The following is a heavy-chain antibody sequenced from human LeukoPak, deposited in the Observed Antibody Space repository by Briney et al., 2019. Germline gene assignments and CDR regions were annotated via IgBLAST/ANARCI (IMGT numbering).Heavy chain of an antibody. D-gene: IGHD1-26*01. J-gene: IGHJ4*02. CDR3: ARDPRWELLGGLFDY. Sequence: GASVKVSCKASGYTFTSYGISWVRQAPGQGLEWMGWISAYNGNTDYAQKLQGRVTMTTDTSTSTAYMELSSLRSDDTAVYYCARDPRWELLGGLFDYWGQGTLVTVSS. V-gene: IGHV1-18*01. CDR1: GYTFTSYG. CDR2: ISAYNGNT.